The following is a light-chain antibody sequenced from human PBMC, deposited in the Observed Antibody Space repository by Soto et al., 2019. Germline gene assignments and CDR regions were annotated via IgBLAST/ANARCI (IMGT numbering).Light chain of an antibody. Sequence: QSALTQPASVSGSPGQSITISCTGTSGDIGAYDFVSWYQQHPGKAPKLMIYDVSLRPSGVSNRFSGSKPGNTASLTVSVLQAEDEADYYCSSYPTSSTVVFGGETKLTV. CDR3: SSYPTSSTVV. J-gene: IGLJ2*01. CDR1: SGDIGAYDF. V-gene: IGLV2-14*03. CDR2: DVS.